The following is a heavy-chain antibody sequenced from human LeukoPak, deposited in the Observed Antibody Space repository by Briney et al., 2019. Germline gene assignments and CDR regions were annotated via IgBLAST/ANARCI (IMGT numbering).Heavy chain of an antibody. CDR1: GFTFRSYA. J-gene: IGHJ4*02. V-gene: IGHV3-23*01. CDR2: ISHSGGST. Sequence: GGSLRLSCAASGFTFRSYAMTWVRQAPGKGLEWVSSISHSGGSTYYADSVKGRFTISRDNSKNTLYLQMNSLRVEDAAVYYCAKDEMGIAVAVTGYWGQGTLVTVSS. CDR3: AKDEMGIAVAVTGY. D-gene: IGHD6-19*01.